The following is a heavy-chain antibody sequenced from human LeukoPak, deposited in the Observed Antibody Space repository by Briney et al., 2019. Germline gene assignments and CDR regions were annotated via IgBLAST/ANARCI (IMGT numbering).Heavy chain of an antibody. Sequence: GASVKVSCKASGYTFTSYGISRVRQAPGQGLEWMGWISAYNGNTNYAQKLQGRVTMTTDTSTSTAYMELRSLRSDDTAVYYCARDRYYDILSGYADAFDFGGQGTMVTVSS. CDR1: GYTFTSYG. J-gene: IGHJ3*01. V-gene: IGHV1-18*01. CDR2: ISAYNGNT. CDR3: ARDRYYDILSGYADAFDF. D-gene: IGHD3-9*01.